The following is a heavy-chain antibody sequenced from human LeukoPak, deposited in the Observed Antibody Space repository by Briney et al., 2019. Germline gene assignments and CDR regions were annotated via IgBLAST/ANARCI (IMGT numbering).Heavy chain of an antibody. CDR1: GFTVSSNY. CDR2: IYSGGST. J-gene: IGHJ5*02. Sequence: PGGSLRLSCAASGFTVSSNYMSWVRQAPGKGLEWVSVIYSGGSTYYAGSVKGRFTISRDNSKNTLYLQMNSLRAEDTAVYYCARDYREKGFDPWGQGTLVTVSS. D-gene: IGHD5-24*01. V-gene: IGHV3-53*01. CDR3: ARDYREKGFDP.